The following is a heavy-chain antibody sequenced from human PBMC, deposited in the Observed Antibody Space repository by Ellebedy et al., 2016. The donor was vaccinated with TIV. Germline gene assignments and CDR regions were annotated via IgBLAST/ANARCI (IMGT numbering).Heavy chain of an antibody. CDR2: ISYDGSNK. V-gene: IGHV3-30*03. CDR1: GFIFSDYA. D-gene: IGHD3-9*01. CDR3: ARDQDILTPTYYFDY. J-gene: IGHJ4*02. Sequence: GGSLRLSCAASGFIFSDYAMHWVRQAPGKGLEWVAVISYDGSNKYYADSVKGRFTISRDNSKNTLYLQMNSLRAEDTAVYYCARDQDILTPTYYFDYWGQGTLVTVSS.